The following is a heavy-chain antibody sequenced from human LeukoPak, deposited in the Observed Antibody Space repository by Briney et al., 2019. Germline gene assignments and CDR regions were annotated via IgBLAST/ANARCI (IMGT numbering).Heavy chain of an antibody. V-gene: IGHV3-23*01. CDR1: GFTFSSYA. CDR2: ISGSGGST. J-gene: IGHJ5*02. CDR3: AKAHDFWSGYSRLNNWFDP. D-gene: IGHD3-3*01. Sequence: GGSLRLSCAASGFTFSSYAMSWVRQAPGKGLEWVSAISGSGGSTYYADSVKGRFTISRDNSKNTLYLQMNSLRAEDTAVYHCAKAHDFWSGYSRLNNWFDPWGQGTLVTVSS.